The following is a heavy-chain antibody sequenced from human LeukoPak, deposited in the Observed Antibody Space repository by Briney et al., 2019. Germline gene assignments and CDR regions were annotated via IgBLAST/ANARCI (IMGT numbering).Heavy chain of an antibody. D-gene: IGHD4-17*01. CDR3: ARDPSTVTPLDY. CDR1: GYTFTSYA. Sequence: ASVKVSCKASGYTFTSYAMHWVRQAPGQGLEWMGWISAYNGNTNYAQKLQGRVTMTTDTSTSTAYMELRSLRSDDTAVYYCARDPSTVTPLDYWGQGTLVTVSS. V-gene: IGHV1-18*01. CDR2: ISAYNGNT. J-gene: IGHJ4*02.